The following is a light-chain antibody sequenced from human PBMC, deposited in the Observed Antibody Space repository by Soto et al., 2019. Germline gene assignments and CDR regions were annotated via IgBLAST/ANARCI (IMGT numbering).Light chain of an antibody. V-gene: IGKV3-20*01. CDR3: QQYGSSYPWT. J-gene: IGKJ1*01. CDR2: GAS. CDR1: QSVSSNY. Sequence: ILLRQSPGTLSLCPAQRATLSCRASQSVSSNYITWYQQKPGQAARLLIYGASSRATGIPDRFSGSGSGTDFTLTIRRLEPEDFAVYYCQQYGSSYPWTFGQGTKLDIK.